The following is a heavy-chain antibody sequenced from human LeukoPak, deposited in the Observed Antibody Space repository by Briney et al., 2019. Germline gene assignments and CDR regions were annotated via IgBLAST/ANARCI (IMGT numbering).Heavy chain of an antibody. CDR1: GGSITSGNNY. Sequence: SETLSLTCTVSGGSITSGNNYWNWIRQSPGRGLEWIGFIYSGGRTNYNPFLRSRVVISADTSKNQISLRVDSMTAADTAVYYCVKAPTVAGSYGWFDPWGQGTLVTVSS. CDR3: VKAPTVAGSYGWFDP. V-gene: IGHV4-30-4*08. CDR2: IYSGGRT. J-gene: IGHJ5*02. D-gene: IGHD6-19*01.